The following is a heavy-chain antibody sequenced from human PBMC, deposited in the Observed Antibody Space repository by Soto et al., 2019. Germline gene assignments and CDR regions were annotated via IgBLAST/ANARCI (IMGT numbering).Heavy chain of an antibody. J-gene: IGHJ3*01. D-gene: IGHD2-21*02. CDR1: GFTFNYYW. Sequence: EVQLVESEGGLVQRGGSLRLSCAASGFTFNYYWMHWVRKAPGQGLVWVAHIPNDGSRTTYADSVKGRFTISRDNAKNTMYLQMNSLRAEDTAVYYCARGDLGGFDLWGQGTTVTVSS. CDR2: IPNDGSRT. V-gene: IGHV3-74*01. CDR3: ARGDLGGFDL.